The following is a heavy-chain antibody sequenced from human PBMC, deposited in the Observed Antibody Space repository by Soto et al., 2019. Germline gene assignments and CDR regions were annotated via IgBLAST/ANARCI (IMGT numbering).Heavy chain of an antibody. CDR1: GYNFMRYG. V-gene: IGHV1-18*04. D-gene: IGHD1-1*01. J-gene: IGHJ5*02. CDR2: INVDNGET. CDR3: ARWISEGYSDSFDP. Sequence: QVQLVQSGAEVKKPGASVKVSCKASGYNFMRYGFTWVRQAPGQGLEWMGWINVDNGETKYPQKLQGRVTMTTDTSTSPVYIALRSLTSNDTAGYYSARWISEGYSDSFDPWGHGTLVTVSS.